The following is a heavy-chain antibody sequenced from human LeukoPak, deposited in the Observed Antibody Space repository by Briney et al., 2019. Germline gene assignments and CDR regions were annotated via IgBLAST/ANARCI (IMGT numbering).Heavy chain of an antibody. CDR3: TRDPYYYDSSGYYYERCFDY. V-gene: IGHV3-49*04. D-gene: IGHD3-22*01. CDR1: GFTFGDYA. J-gene: IGHJ4*02. CDR2: IRSKAYGGTT. Sequence: GGSLRLSCTAPGFTFGDYAMSWVRQAPGKGLEWVGFIRSKAYGGTTEYAASVKGRFTISRDDSKSIACLQMNSLKTEDTAVYYCTRDPYYYDSSGYYYERCFDYWGQGTLVTVSS.